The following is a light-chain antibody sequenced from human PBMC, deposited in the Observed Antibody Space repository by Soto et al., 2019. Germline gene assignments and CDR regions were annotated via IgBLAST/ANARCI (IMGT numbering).Light chain of an antibody. Sequence: QPALTQPASVSGSPGQSITISCTGTSDDVGGYNYVSWYQQHPGKAPKLLIYGVSDRPSGVSNRFSASRSGNAASLTISGLQAEDEGDYYCSSYTSSYTWVFGGGTKVTVL. CDR2: GVS. CDR1: SDDVGGYNY. CDR3: SSYTSSYTWV. V-gene: IGLV2-14*03. J-gene: IGLJ3*02.